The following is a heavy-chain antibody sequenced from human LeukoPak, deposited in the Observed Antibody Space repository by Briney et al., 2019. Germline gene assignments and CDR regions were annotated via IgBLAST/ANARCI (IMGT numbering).Heavy chain of an antibody. CDR2: IYPGDSDT. J-gene: IGHJ6*03. CDR1: GYSFTSYW. V-gene: IGHV5-51*01. D-gene: IGHD5-18*01. Sequence: GESLKISCKGSGYSFTSYWIGWVRQMPGKGLEWMGIIYPGDSDTRYSPSFQGQVTISADKSISTAYLQWSSLKASDTAMYYCARLSPQYSYGPTGGYYTDVWGKGTTVTVSS. CDR3: ARLSPQYSYGPTGGYYTDV.